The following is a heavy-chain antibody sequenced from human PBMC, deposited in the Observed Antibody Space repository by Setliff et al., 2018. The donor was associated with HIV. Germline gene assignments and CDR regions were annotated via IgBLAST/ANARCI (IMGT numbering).Heavy chain of an antibody. CDR2: IYKIGST. CDR3: ARVKRGTPPSY. CDR1: GFTVSSKY. J-gene: IGHJ4*02. Sequence: GGSLRLSCAASGFTVSSKYMSWVRQSPGKGLEWVSVIYKIGSTFYADSVKGRFTISRDTSKNTLYLQMTSLRAEDTAVYYCARVKRGTPPSYWGQGTLVTVSS. V-gene: IGHV3-66*01.